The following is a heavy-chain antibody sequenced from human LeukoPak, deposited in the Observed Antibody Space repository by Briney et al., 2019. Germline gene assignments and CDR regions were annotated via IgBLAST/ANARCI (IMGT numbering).Heavy chain of an antibody. J-gene: IGHJ4*02. CDR2: ISGSGGST. D-gene: IGHD6-19*01. V-gene: IGHV3-23*01. CDR1: GFTFSSYA. CDR3: AKDLEQWLIAGTFDY. Sequence: GGSLRLSCAASGFTFSSYAMSWVRQAPGKGLEWVSAISGSGGSTYYADSVKGRFTISRDNSKNTLYLQMNSLRAEDTAVYYCAKDLEQWLIAGTFDYWGQGTLVTVSS.